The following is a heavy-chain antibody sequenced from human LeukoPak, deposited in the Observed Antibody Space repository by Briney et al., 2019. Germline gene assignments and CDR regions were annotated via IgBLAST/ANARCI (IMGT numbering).Heavy chain of an antibody. CDR3: SRESESSGWYDY. Sequence: GGSLRLSCAAPGFMFHDYAIHWVRQAPGKGLEWVSLISGDGGSTFYADSVKGRFTISRDNSKNSLYLQMNSLRSDDTALYYCSRESESSGWYDYWGQGTLVTVSS. CDR2: ISGDGGST. J-gene: IGHJ4*02. CDR1: GFMFHDYA. V-gene: IGHV3-43*02. D-gene: IGHD6-19*01.